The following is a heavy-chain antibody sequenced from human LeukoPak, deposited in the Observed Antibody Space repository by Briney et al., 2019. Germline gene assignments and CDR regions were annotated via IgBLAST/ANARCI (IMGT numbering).Heavy chain of an antibody. J-gene: IGHJ4*02. CDR2: IYHSGST. CDR1: GGSISRGGYS. CDR3: ARAHDYQYYFDY. Sequence: SQTLSLTCAVSGGSISRGGYSWSWIRQPPGKGLEWIGYIYHSGSTYSNPSLNSRVTISVDRSKNQFSLKLSSVTAADTAVYYCARAHDYQYYFDYWGQGTLVTVSS. D-gene: IGHD4-11*01. V-gene: IGHV4-30-2*01.